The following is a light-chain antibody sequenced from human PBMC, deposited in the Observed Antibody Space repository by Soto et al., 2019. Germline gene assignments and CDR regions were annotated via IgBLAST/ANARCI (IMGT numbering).Light chain of an antibody. CDR1: QSVSSN. CDR3: QQYNSWRT. V-gene: IGKV3-15*01. Sequence: EIVLTQSPATLSLSPGYRATLSCRASQSVSSNLAWYQHKPGQAPRLLIYGASTRATGIPARFSGSGSGTEFTLTISSLQSEDFAVYYCQQYNSWRTFGQGTKVDIK. J-gene: IGKJ1*01. CDR2: GAS.